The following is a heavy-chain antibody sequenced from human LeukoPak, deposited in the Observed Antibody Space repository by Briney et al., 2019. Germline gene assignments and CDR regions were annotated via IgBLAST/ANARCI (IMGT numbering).Heavy chain of an antibody. V-gene: IGHV5-51*01. D-gene: IGHD3-22*01. CDR1: GYSFTSYW. J-gene: IGHJ4*02. CDR3: ATHGYYDSSGYYYFDY. Sequence: GESLKISCKGSGYSFTSYWIGWVRQMPGKGLEWMGIIYPGDSDTRYSPSFQGQVTISADKSISTAYLQWSSLKASDTAMYYCATHGYYDSSGYYYFDYWGQGTLATVSS. CDR2: IYPGDSDT.